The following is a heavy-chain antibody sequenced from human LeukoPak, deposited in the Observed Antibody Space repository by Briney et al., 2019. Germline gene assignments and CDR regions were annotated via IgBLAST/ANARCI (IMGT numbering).Heavy chain of an antibody. D-gene: IGHD6-13*01. Sequence: GASVKVSCKASGYTFTSYYMHWVRQAPGQGLEWMGIINPSGGSTSYAQKFQGRVTMTRDTSTSTVYMELSSLGSEDTAVYYCARDSIAAAGENWFDPWGQGTLVTVSS. CDR3: ARDSIAAAGENWFDP. CDR1: GYTFTSYY. CDR2: INPSGGST. J-gene: IGHJ5*02. V-gene: IGHV1-46*03.